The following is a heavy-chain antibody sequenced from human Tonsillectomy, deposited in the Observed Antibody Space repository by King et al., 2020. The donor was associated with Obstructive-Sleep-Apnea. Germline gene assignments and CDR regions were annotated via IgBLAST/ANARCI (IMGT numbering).Heavy chain of an antibody. Sequence: VQLQESGPGLVKPSQTLSLTCTVSGGSISSGDYYWNWIRQPPGKGLEWIGYIYYSGSTYYNPSLKSRVTISLDTSKNQFSLKVNSMTAADTAVYYCARIKGRYFDWLSHFDYWGQGTLVTVSS. CDR3: ARIKGRYFDWLSHFDY. CDR1: GGSISSGDYY. D-gene: IGHD3-9*01. J-gene: IGHJ4*02. CDR2: IYYSGST. V-gene: IGHV4-30-4*01.